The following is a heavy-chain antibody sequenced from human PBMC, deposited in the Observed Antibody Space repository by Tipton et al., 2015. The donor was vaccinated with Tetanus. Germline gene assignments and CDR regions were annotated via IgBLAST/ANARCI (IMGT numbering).Heavy chain of an antibody. V-gene: IGHV4-31*03. D-gene: IGHD3-10*01. CDR3: ARASVTILRGVMIRGTGWFDP. Sequence: TLSLTCTVSGDSITRGGYYWSWIRQHPGKGLEWIGYILYTGSTYHNPSLKSRLTISVDTSKNQFSLNLTSVTAADTAVYFCARASVTILRGVMIRGTGWFDPWGQGTLVTVSS. CDR2: ILYTGST. CDR1: GDSITRGGYY. J-gene: IGHJ5*02.